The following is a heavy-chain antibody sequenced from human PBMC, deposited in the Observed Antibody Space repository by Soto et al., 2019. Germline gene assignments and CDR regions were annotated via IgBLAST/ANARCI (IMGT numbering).Heavy chain of an antibody. D-gene: IGHD6-13*01. Sequence: SVKVSCKASGGTFSSYAISWVRQAPGQGLEWMGGIIPIFGTANYAQKFQGRVTFTADKSTSTAYMELSSLRSEDTAVYYCARASIAAAVLDYYYYYGMDVWGQGTTVTVPS. V-gene: IGHV1-69*06. CDR2: IIPIFGTA. J-gene: IGHJ6*02. CDR3: ARASIAAAVLDYYYYYGMDV. CDR1: GGTFSSYA.